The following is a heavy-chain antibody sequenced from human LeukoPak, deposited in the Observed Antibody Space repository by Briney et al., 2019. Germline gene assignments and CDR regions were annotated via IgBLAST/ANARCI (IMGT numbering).Heavy chain of an antibody. D-gene: IGHD3-9*01. Sequence: SETLSLTCTVSGGSISSYYWSWIRQPPGKGLEWIGYIYYSGSTNYNPSLKSRVTISVDTSKNQFSLKLSSVTAADTVVYYCARHSIDDILTGWGARGFDYWGQGTLVTVSS. CDR3: ARHSIDDILTGWGARGFDY. V-gene: IGHV4-59*08. CDR2: IYYSGST. J-gene: IGHJ4*02. CDR1: GGSISSYY.